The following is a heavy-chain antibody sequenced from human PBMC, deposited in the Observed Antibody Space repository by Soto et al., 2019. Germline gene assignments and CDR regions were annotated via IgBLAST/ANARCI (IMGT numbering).Heavy chain of an antibody. CDR2: IYPGDSDT. CDR3: ARQILYSSSSPYYYGMDV. Sequence: GEPLKISCKGSGYSFTSYWIGWVRQMPGKGLEWMGIIYPGDSDTRYSPSFQGQVTISADKSISTAYLQWSSLKASDTAMYYCARQILYSSSSPYYYGMDVWGQGTTVTVSS. D-gene: IGHD6-6*01. CDR1: GYSFTSYW. J-gene: IGHJ6*02. V-gene: IGHV5-51*01.